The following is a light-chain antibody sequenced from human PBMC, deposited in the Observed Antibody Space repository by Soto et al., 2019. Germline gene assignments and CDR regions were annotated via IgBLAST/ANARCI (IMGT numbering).Light chain of an antibody. CDR3: SSYTSSSIHAV. CDR2: DVS. CDR1: SSDVGGYNY. J-gene: IGLJ2*01. V-gene: IGLV2-14*01. Sequence: QSVLTQPASVSGSPGQSITISCTGTSSDVGGYNYVSWYQQHPGKAPKLMIYDVSNRPSGVSNRFSGSKSGNTASLTISGHQAEDEADYYCSSYTSSSIHAVFGGGTKLTVL.